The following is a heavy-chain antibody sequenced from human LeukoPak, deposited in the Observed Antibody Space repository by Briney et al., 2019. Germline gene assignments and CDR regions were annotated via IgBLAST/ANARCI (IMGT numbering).Heavy chain of an antibody. CDR3: ASHDYGDYVPFDY. J-gene: IGHJ4*02. CDR1: GFTVSSNY. D-gene: IGHD4-17*01. V-gene: IGHV3-66*04. Sequence: SGGSLRLSCAASGFTVSSNYMSWVRQAPGKGLEWVSVIYSGGSTYYADSVKGRFTISRDNSKNTLYLQMNSLRAEDTAVYYCASHDYGDYVPFDYWGQGTLVTVSS. CDR2: IYSGGST.